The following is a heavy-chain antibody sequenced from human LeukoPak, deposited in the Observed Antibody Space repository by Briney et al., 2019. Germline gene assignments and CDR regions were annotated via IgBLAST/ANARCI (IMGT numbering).Heavy chain of an antibody. Sequence: SQTLSLTCTVSGGSISSGSYYWSWIRQPAGKGLEWIGRIYTSRSTNYNPSLKSRVTISVDTSKNQFSLKLSSVTAADTAVYYCAREGHTLTTVGAWGQGTLVTVSS. CDR3: AREGHTLTTVGA. D-gene: IGHD4-23*01. V-gene: IGHV4-61*02. CDR1: GGSISSGSYY. CDR2: IYTSRST. J-gene: IGHJ5*02.